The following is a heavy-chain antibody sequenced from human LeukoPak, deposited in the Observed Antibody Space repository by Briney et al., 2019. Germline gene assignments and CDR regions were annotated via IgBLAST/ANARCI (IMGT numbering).Heavy chain of an antibody. CDR2: INPNSGGT. J-gene: IGHJ4*02. CDR1: GYTFTGYY. CDR3: ATHTTVTTLGDDY. V-gene: IGHV1-2*02. D-gene: IGHD4-17*01. Sequence: GASVKVSCKASGYTFTGYYMHWVRQAPGQGLEWMGWINPNSGGTNYAQKFQGRVTMTRDTSISTAYMELSRLRSDDTAVYYCATHTTVTTLGDDYWGQGSLVTVSS.